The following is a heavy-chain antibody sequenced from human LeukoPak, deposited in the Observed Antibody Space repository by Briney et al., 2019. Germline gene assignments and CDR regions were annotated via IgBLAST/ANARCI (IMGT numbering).Heavy chain of an antibody. D-gene: IGHD2-2*02. V-gene: IGHV4-34*01. CDR1: GGSFSGYY. Sequence: PSETLSLTCAVYGGSFSGYYWSWIRQPPGKGLEWIGEINHSGSTNYNPSLKSRVTISVDTSKNQFSLKLSSVTAADTAVYYCALYDPDYYYMDVWDKGTTVTVSS. J-gene: IGHJ6*03. CDR2: INHSGST. CDR3: ALYDPDYYYMDV.